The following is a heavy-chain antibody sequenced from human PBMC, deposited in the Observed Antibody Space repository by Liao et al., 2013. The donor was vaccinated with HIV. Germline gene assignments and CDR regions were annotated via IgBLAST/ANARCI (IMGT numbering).Heavy chain of an antibody. D-gene: IGHD6-13*01. V-gene: IGHV4-34*02. CDR1: GGSFSGYY. CDR3: AVGSSWYNGWVY. CDR2: INHSGST. Sequence: QVQPQQWGAGLLKPSETLSLTCAVYGGSFSGYYWSWIRQPSGKGLEWIGEINHSGSTNYNPSLKSRVTILVDTSKNQFSLKLSSVTAADTAVYYCAVGSSWYNGWVYWGQGTPVTVSP. J-gene: IGHJ4*02.